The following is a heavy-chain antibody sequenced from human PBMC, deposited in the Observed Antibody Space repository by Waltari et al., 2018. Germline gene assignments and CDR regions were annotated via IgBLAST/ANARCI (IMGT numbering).Heavy chain of an antibody. CDR2: IKQDGSEK. CDR1: GLTFSSYW. J-gene: IGHJ4*02. D-gene: IGHD7-27*01. Sequence: EVQLVESGGGLVQPGGSLRLSCAASGLTFSSYWMTWVRQAPGKGLEWVASIKQDGSEKHYVDSVKGRFTISRDNAKNSLYLQMNSLRVEDTAIYYCARGNWAPFDYWGQGTLVTVSS. V-gene: IGHV3-7*01. CDR3: ARGNWAPFDY.